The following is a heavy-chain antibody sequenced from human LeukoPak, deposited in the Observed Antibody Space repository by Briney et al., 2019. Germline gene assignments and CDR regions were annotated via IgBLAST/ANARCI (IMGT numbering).Heavy chain of an antibody. CDR1: GYTFTSYG. V-gene: IGHV1-18*01. CDR2: ISAYNGST. CDR3: ARGGLRYYDSSGPYGMDV. J-gene: IGHJ6*02. Sequence: ASVKVSCKASGYTFTSYGISWVRQAPGQGLEWMGWISAYNGSTNYAQKLQGRVTMTTDTSTSTAYMELRSLRSDDTAVYYCARGGLRYYDSSGPYGMDVWGQGTTVTVSS. D-gene: IGHD3-22*01.